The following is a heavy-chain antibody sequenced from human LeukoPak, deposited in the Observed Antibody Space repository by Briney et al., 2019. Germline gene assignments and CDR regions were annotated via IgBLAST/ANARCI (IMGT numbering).Heavy chain of an antibody. D-gene: IGHD3-10*01. V-gene: IGHV3-48*03. CDR1: GFTFSSYE. CDR3: ARDQAPMVRGVTHYYYYYKDV. CDR2: ISSSGSTI. J-gene: IGHJ6*03. Sequence: GGSLRLSCAASGFTFSSYEMNWVRQAPGKGLEWVSYISSSGSTIYYADSVKGRFTISRDNAKNSLYLQMNSLRAEDTAVYYCARDQAPMVRGVTHYYYYYKDVWGKGTTVTVSS.